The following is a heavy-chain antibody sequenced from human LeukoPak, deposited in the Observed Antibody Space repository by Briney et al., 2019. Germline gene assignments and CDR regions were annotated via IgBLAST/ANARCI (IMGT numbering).Heavy chain of an antibody. Sequence: GASVKVSCKASGYTFTSYAMHWVRQAPGQRLEWMGWINAGNGNTKYSQKFQGRVTITRDTSASTAYMELSSLRSEDTAVYYCARDLGYSSGWYPPTGYWGQGTLVTVSS. CDR3: ARDLGYSSGWYPPTGY. CDR2: INAGNGNT. CDR1: GYTFTSYA. J-gene: IGHJ4*02. V-gene: IGHV1-3*01. D-gene: IGHD6-19*01.